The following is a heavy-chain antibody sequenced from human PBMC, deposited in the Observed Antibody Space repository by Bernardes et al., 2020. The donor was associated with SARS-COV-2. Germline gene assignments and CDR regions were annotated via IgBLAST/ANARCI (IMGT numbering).Heavy chain of an antibody. CDR3: ATSSPIPPPPMVRGGNNWFDP. V-gene: IGHV3-21*04. J-gene: IGHJ5*02. Sequence: GGSLRLSCAASGFTFSGYFMNWIRQAPGKGLEWVSSISGSNGDMYYTDSVKGRFTISRDNAKSSLYLQMNSLRAEDTAVYYCATSSPIPPPPMVRGGNNWFDPWGQGTLVTVSS. D-gene: IGHD3-10*01. CDR2: ISGSNGDM. CDR1: GFTFSGYF.